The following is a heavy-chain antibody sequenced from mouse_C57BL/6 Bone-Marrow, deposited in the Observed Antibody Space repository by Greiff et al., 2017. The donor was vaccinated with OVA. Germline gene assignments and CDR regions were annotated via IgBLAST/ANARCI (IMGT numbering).Heavy chain of an antibody. CDR3: AREDYYDYRKYAMDY. Sequence: VQLQQPGAELVRPGSSVKLSCKASGYTFTSYWMHWVKQRPIQGLEWIGNIDPSDSETHYNQKFKDKATLTVDKSSSTAYMQLSSLTSEDSAVYYCAREDYYDYRKYAMDYWGQGTSVTVSS. CDR2: IDPSDSET. CDR1: GYTFTSYW. D-gene: IGHD2-4*01. V-gene: IGHV1-52*01. J-gene: IGHJ4*01.